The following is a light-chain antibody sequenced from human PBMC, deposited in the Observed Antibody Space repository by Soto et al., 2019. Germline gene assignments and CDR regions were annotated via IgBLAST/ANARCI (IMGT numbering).Light chain of an antibody. CDR1: SSNIGSNT. CDR3: AAWDDSLNGHVV. J-gene: IGLJ2*01. CDR2: SNN. V-gene: IGLV1-44*01. Sequence: QLVLTQPPSASGTPGQRVTISCSGSSSNIGSNTVNWYQQLPGTAPKLLIYSNNQRPSGVPDRFSGSKSGTSASLAIIGRQSEEEADYYCAAWDDSLNGHVVFGGGTKLTVL.